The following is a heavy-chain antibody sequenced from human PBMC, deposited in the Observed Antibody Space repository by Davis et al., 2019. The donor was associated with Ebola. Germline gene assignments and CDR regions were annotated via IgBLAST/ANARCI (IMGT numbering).Heavy chain of an antibody. CDR3: ARGSVWGTYRYTYFDL. V-gene: IGHV4-59*01. CDR1: GGSLSSYF. D-gene: IGHD3-16*02. J-gene: IGHJ4*02. CDR2: IYYTGGT. Sequence: SETLSLTCTVSGGSLSSYFWTWIRQPPGKGLEWIGYIYYTGGTDYNPSLKSRVSISVDTSKNQFSLKMRSVTAADTAMYYCARGSVWGTYRYTYFDLWGQGTLVTVSS.